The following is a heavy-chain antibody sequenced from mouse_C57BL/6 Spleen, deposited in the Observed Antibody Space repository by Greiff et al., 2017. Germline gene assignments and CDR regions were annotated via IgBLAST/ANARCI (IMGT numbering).Heavy chain of an antibody. CDR3: ARVDYARYAMDD. V-gene: IGHV1-4*01. CDR1: GYTFTSYK. Sequence: QVQLQQSGAELARPGASVKMSCKASGYTFTSYKMHWVKQRPGQGLEWIGSINPSSGYTKYNQKFKDKARLTADKSSSTANMQLSNLKSEDSAVYYSARVDYARYAMDDGGQGTSLAVSS. CDR2: INPSSGYT. D-gene: IGHD1-1*02. J-gene: IGHJ4*01.